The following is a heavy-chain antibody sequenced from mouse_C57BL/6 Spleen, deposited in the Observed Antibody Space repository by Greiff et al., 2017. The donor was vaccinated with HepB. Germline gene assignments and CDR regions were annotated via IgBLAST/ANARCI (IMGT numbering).Heavy chain of an antibody. CDR2: IDPENGDT. CDR1: GFNIKDDY. Sequence: EVKVEESGAELVRPGASVKLSCTASGFNIKDDYMHWVKQRPEQGLEWIGWIDPENGDTEYASKFQGKATITADTSSNTAYLQLSSLTSEDTAVYYCTTWRGSYAMDYWGQGTSVTVSS. CDR3: TTWRGSYAMDY. J-gene: IGHJ4*01. V-gene: IGHV14-4*01.